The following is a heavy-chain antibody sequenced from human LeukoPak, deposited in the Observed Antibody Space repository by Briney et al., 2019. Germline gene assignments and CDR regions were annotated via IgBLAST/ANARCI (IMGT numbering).Heavy chain of an antibody. V-gene: IGHV4-59*01. Sequence: SETLSLTCSVSSGFISSYYWTWIRQSPGKGLEWIGCIYDSGSTNYNPSLKSRVTISVDTSRNQFSLRLSSVIAADTAVYYCARAWYSHGTFDHWGQGTLVTVSS. D-gene: IGHD5-18*01. CDR1: SGFISSYY. CDR2: IYDSGST. J-gene: IGHJ4*02. CDR3: ARAWYSHGTFDH.